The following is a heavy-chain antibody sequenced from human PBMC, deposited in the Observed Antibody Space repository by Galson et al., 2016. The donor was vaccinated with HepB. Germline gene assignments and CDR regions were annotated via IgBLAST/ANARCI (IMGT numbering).Heavy chain of an antibody. Sequence: SLRLSCAASGFTLSTYGVHWVRQAPGKGLEWVAVTWFDGSFEYYTDSAKGRFTISRDKSKNTLFLQMNSLRAEDTAVYYCAKDTGLEWELLFQHWGQGTLVTVSS. J-gene: IGHJ1*01. V-gene: IGHV3-33*02. CDR1: GFTLSTYG. D-gene: IGHD4-23*01. CDR3: AKDTGLEWELLFQH. CDR2: TWFDGSFE.